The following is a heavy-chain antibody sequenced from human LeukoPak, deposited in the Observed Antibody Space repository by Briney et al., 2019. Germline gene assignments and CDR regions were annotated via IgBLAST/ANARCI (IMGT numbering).Heavy chain of an antibody. D-gene: IGHD3-22*01. CDR3: AKDMRYYDSSGYYFD. CDR2: ISWNSGSI. J-gene: IGHJ4*02. Sequence: GRSLRLSCAASGFTFDDYAKHWVRQAPGKGLEWVSGISWNSGSIGYADSAKGRFTISRDNAKNSLYLQMNSLRPEDTALYYCAKDMRYYDSSGYYFDWGQGTLVTVSS. V-gene: IGHV3-9*01. CDR1: GFTFDDYA.